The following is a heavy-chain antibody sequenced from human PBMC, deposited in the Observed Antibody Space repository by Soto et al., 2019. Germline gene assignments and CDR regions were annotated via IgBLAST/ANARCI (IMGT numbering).Heavy chain of an antibody. V-gene: IGHV3-23*01. CDR3: AKTNSYYYDSSGYPIDY. CDR1: GFTFSSYA. Sequence: GGSLRLSCAASGFTFSSYAMSWVRQAPGKGLEWVSAISGSGGSTYYADSVKGRFTISRDNSKNTLYLQMNSLRAEDTAVYYCAKTNSYYYDSSGYPIDYWGQGNLVTVSS. J-gene: IGHJ4*02. CDR2: ISGSGGST. D-gene: IGHD3-22*01.